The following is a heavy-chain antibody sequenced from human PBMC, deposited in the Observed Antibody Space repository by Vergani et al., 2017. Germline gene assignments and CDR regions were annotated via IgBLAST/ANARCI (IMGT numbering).Heavy chain of an antibody. CDR1: GGAVNSGSNF. V-gene: IGHV4-61*02. Sequence: QVQLQESGPGLVKPSQTLSPTCSVSGGAVNSGSNFWTWIRQPAGKGLEWMCRTFTDGSTNNNPSLKSRFTVSVDTSKTQISLRLTSVTAEDTAVYYCARETVVTSWDGYRFHYMDVWGKGTTVTVPS. CDR3: ARETVVTSWDGYRFHYMDV. D-gene: IGHD3-16*02. J-gene: IGHJ6*03. CDR2: TFTDGST.